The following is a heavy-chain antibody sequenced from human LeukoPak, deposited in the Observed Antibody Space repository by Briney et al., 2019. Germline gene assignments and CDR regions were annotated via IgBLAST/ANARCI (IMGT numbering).Heavy chain of an antibody. D-gene: IGHD6-19*01. CDR1: GFTFSSYS. V-gene: IGHV3-21*01. CDR2: LRSSSSYI. CDR3: ARTIAVAGYYYYGMDV. Sequence: GGSLRLSCAASGFTFSSYSINWVRQASGKGLEWVSSLRSSSSYIYYADSVKGRFTISRDNAKNSLYLQMNSLRAEDTAVYYCARTIAVAGYYYYGMDVWGQGTTVTVSS. J-gene: IGHJ6*02.